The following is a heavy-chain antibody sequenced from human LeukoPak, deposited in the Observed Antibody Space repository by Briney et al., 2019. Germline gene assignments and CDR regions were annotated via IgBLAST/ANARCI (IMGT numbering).Heavy chain of an antibody. CDR2: IRFDGSYE. CDR1: GFTFSSYG. J-gene: IGHJ4*02. Sequence: GGSLRLSCAASGFTFSSYGMHWVRQAPGKGLEWVTFIRFDGSYEDYADSVKGRFTISRDNAKNSLYLQMNSLRAEDTAVYYCARDHYGDYGFDYWGQGTLVTVSS. D-gene: IGHD4-17*01. CDR3: ARDHYGDYGFDY. V-gene: IGHV3-30*02.